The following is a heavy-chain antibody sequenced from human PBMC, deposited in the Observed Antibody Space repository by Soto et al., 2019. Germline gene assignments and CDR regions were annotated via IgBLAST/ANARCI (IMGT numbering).Heavy chain of an antibody. J-gene: IGHJ2*01. D-gene: IGHD2-15*01. CDR3: ARHHYCSGGSCYSGWNGFSDWYFDL. V-gene: IGHV3-23*01. Sequence: EVQLLESGGGLVQPGGSLRLSCAVSGFTFTSYTMTWVRQAPGKGLEWVSVMSASGTDKYYADSVKGRLTISRDNSKNTLYLQMNSLRVDDTGVYYCARHHYCSGGSCYSGWNGFSDWYFDLWGRGTLVTVSS. CDR1: GFTFTSYT. CDR2: MSASGTDK.